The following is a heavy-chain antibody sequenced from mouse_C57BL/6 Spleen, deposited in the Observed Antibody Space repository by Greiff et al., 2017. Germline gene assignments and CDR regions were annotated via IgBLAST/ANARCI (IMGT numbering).Heavy chain of an antibody. V-gene: IGHV1-69*01. CDR1: GYTFTSYW. Sequence: QVQLQQPGAELVMPGASVKLSCKASGYTFTSYWMHWVKQRPGQGLEWIGEIDPSDSYTNYNQKFKGKSTLTVDKSSSTAYMQLSSLTSEDSAVYYCARSDYSNSFVWGTGTTVTVSS. J-gene: IGHJ1*03. CDR3: ARSDYSNSFV. D-gene: IGHD2-5*01. CDR2: IDPSDSYT.